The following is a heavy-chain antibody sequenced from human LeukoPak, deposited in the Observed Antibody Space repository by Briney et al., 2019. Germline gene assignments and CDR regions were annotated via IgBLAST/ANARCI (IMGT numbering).Heavy chain of an antibody. CDR2: MNPNSGNT. V-gene: IGHV1-8*01. CDR3: ARDTIGIAVAGGYYYYGMDV. Sequence: ASVKVSCKASGYTFTCYDINWVRQASGQGIEWMGWMNPNSGNTVYAQKFEGRDTMTRNTSISTAYMELSSLRSEDTAVYYCARDTIGIAVAGGYYYYGMDVWGQGTTVTVSS. D-gene: IGHD6-19*01. J-gene: IGHJ6*02. CDR1: GYTFTCYD.